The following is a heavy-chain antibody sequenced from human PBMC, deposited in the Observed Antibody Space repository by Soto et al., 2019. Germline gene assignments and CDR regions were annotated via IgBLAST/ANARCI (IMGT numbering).Heavy chain of an antibody. D-gene: IGHD3-10*01. CDR2: INHLETT. CDR1: GASITYGAYS. V-gene: IGHV4-30-2*01. Sequence: SETLSLTCTVSGASITYGAYSWSWIRQTPGKGLEWIGYINHLETTFYNPSFESRLTLSIDRTKNQFSLNLKSMSAADRAVYFCARGGGFDPFDYWGQGILVTVS. J-gene: IGHJ4*02. CDR3: ARGGGFDPFDY.